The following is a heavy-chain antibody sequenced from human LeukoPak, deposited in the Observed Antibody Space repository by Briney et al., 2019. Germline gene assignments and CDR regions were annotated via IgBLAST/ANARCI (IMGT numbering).Heavy chain of an antibody. CDR3: ARRAYGDYGWYFDY. CDR2: INHSGNN. V-gene: IGHV4-34*01. Sequence: SETLSLTCAVYGGSFSGYYWSWIRQPPGKGLAWIGEINHSGNNNYDPSLKSRVTISVDTSKNQFSLRLTSVTAADTAVYYCARRAYGDYGWYFDYWGQGTLVTVSS. J-gene: IGHJ4*02. D-gene: IGHD4-17*01. CDR1: GGSFSGYY.